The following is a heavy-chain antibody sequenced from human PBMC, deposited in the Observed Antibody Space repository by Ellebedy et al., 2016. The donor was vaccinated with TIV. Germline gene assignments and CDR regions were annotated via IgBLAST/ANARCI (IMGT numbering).Heavy chain of an antibody. CDR1: GYTFSDYY. D-gene: IGHD1-14*01. J-gene: IGHJ4*02. CDR2: INAHTGDT. Sequence: AASVKVSCKASGYTFSDYYIHWVRQAPGQGLEWKGWINAHTGDTKYTHKWQGRVTLTRDTSISTAYLELTTLRSDDTAVYFCAGAMRGAEYFFDYWGQGTLVTVSS. CDR3: AGAMRGAEYFFDY. V-gene: IGHV1-2*02.